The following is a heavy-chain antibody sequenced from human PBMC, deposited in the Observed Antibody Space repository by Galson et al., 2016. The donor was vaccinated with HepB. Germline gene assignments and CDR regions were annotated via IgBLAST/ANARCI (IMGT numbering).Heavy chain of an antibody. CDR1: GFTFSSYG. CDR3: AKGLGSLEWLIYGMDV. V-gene: IGHV3-23*01. CDR2: ISDSGGDT. J-gene: IGHJ6*02. Sequence: SLRLSCAASGFTFSSYGTTWVRQAPGKGLEWVSAISDSGGDTYYADSVKGRFTISRDNSKITLYLQMNSLRPEDTAVYYCAKGLGSLEWLIYGMDVWGPGTTVTVSS. D-gene: IGHD3-3*01.